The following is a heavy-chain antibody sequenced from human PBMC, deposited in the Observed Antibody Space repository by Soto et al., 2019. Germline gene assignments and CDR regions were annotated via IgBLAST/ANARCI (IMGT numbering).Heavy chain of an antibody. J-gene: IGHJ1*01. D-gene: IGHD2-15*01. Sequence: QITLKESGPTLVKPTQTLTLTCTFSGFSLSTSGVGVGWIRQPPGKALEWLALIYWDDDKRYSPSLKSRLTITKDTSKNQVVLTMTNMDPVDTATYYCAHGSLGYCSSGSCYPTEYFQHWGQGTLVTVSS. V-gene: IGHV2-5*02. CDR3: AHGSLGYCSSGSCYPTEYFQH. CDR2: IYWDDDK. CDR1: GFSLSTSGVG.